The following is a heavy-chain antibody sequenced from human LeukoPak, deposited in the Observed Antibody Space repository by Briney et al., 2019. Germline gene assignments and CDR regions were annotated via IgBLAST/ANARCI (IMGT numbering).Heavy chain of an antibody. J-gene: IGHJ4*02. D-gene: IGHD1-26*01. CDR1: GFTVSSNY. CDR2: IYYSGST. Sequence: LRLSCAASGFTVSSNYMSWIRQHPGKGLEWIGYIYYSGSTYYNPSLKSRVTIPVDTSKNQFSLKLSSVTAADTAVYYCARGGGTYYLSSVDYWGQGTLVTVSS. V-gene: IGHV4-31*02. CDR3: ARGGGTYYLSSVDY.